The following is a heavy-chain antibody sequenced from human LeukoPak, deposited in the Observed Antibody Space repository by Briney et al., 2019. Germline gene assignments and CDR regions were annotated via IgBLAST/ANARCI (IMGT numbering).Heavy chain of an antibody. J-gene: IGHJ3*01. CDR3: VRDRVVRYRSGASCHSGFDL. V-gene: IGHV1-18*04. Sequence: VASVKVSCKASGYMFTSYGISWVRQAPGQGLEWLGWVSGYDADIEYPQKFQGRVTMTTDTSTSTAYMDLRSLRSDDTAVYYCVRDRVVRYRSGASCHSGFDLWGQGTMVTVSS. CDR2: VSGYDADI. D-gene: IGHD2-15*01. CDR1: GYMFTSYG.